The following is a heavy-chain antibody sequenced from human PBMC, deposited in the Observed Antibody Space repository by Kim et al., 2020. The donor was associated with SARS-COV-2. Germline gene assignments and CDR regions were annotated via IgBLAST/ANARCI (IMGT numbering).Heavy chain of an antibody. CDR2: ITSSGGTT. V-gene: IGHV3-23*01. Sequence: GGSLRLSCAASGFTFSSYGMNWVRQAPGKGLEWVSGITSSGGTTYYADSVRGRFTISRDNSKNTLYLQMNSLRADDTAGYYCATRAGWLAWGQGTLVTVSS. CDR1: GFTFSSYG. J-gene: IGHJ4*02. D-gene: IGHD6-19*01. CDR3: ATRAGWLA.